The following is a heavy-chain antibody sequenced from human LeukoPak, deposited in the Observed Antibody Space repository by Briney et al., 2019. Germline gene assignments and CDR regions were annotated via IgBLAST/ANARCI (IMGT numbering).Heavy chain of an antibody. Sequence: GASVKVSCKASGYTFTGYYMHWVRQAPGQGLEWMGGIIPIFGTANYAQKFQGRVTITADESTSTAYMELSSLRSEDTAVYYCARDLTEVIFGVVKYNWFDPWGQGTLVTVSS. CDR3: ARDLTEVIFGVVKYNWFDP. CDR1: GYTFTGYY. CDR2: IIPIFGTA. D-gene: IGHD3-3*01. V-gene: IGHV1-69*13. J-gene: IGHJ5*02.